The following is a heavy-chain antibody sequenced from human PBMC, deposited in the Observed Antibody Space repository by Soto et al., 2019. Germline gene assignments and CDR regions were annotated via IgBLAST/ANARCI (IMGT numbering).Heavy chain of an antibody. Sequence: SSETLSLTCAVYGGSFSGYYWGWIRQPPGKGLEWIGEINHSGSTNYNPSLKSRVTISVDTSKNQFSLKLSSVTAADTAVYYCAGLWWLQYYYGMDVWGQGTTVTVSS. V-gene: IGHV4-34*01. CDR3: AGLWWLQYYYGMDV. CDR2: INHSGST. D-gene: IGHD5-12*01. CDR1: GGSFSGYY. J-gene: IGHJ6*02.